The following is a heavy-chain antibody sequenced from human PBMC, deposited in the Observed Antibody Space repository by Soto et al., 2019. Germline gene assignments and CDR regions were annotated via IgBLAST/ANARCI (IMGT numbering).Heavy chain of an antibody. CDR3: ARHSRSPAAGTHFDY. CDR2: IYYSGST. D-gene: IGHD6-13*01. V-gene: IGHV4-39*01. CDR1: GGSISSSSYY. J-gene: IGHJ4*02. Sequence: SETLSLTCTVSGGSISSSSYYWGWIRQPPGKGLEWIGSIYYSGSTYYNPSLKSRVTISVDTSKNQFSLKLSSVTAADTAVYYCARHSRSPAAGTHFDYWGQGTLVTVSS.